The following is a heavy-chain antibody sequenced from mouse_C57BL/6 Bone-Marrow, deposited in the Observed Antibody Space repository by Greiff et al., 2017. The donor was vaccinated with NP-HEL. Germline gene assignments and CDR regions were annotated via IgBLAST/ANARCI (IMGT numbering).Heavy chain of an antibody. Sequence: VQLQQSGPELVKPGASVKISCKASGYAFSSSWMNWVKQRPGKGLEWIGRIYPGDGDTNYNGKFKGKATLTADKSSSTAYMQLSSLTSEDSAVYFCARSKLLFAYWGQGTLVTVSA. V-gene: IGHV1-82*01. J-gene: IGHJ3*01. D-gene: IGHD1-1*01. CDR2: IYPGDGDT. CDR3: ARSKLLFAY. CDR1: GYAFSSSW.